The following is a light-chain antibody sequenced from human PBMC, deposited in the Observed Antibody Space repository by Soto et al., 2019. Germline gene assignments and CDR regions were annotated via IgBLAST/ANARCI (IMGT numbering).Light chain of an antibody. CDR2: STG. Sequence: QAVVTQEPSLTVSPGGTVTLTCASSTGAVTSGYYPNWFQQKPGQAPRALIYSTGHKHSWTPARFSGSLLGDKAALTLSGVQPEDEAEYYCLLYYGGAWVFGGGTQLTVL. CDR1: TGAVTSGYY. V-gene: IGLV7-43*01. J-gene: IGLJ3*02. CDR3: LLYYGGAWV.